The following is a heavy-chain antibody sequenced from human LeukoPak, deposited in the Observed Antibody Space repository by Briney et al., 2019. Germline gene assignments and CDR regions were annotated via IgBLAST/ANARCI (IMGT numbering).Heavy chain of an antibody. CDR1: GFTFSSSA. CDR2: ISGSGGST. CDR3: ARDSYDILTGYYLIDY. Sequence: PGGSLRLSCAASGFTFSSSAMNWVRQAPGKGLEWVSAISGSGGSTYYADSVKGRFTISRDNSKNTLYLQMNSLRAEDTAVYYCARDSYDILTGYYLIDYWGQGTLVTVSS. J-gene: IGHJ4*02. D-gene: IGHD3-9*01. V-gene: IGHV3-23*01.